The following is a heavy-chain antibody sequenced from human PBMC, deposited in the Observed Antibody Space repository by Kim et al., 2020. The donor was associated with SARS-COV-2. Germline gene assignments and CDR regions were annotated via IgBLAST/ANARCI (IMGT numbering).Heavy chain of an antibody. CDR1: GYTFTSYG. Sequence: ASVKVSCKASGYTFTSYGISWVRQAPGQGLEWMGWISAYNGNTNYAQKLQGRVTMTTDTSTSTAYMELRSLRSDDTAVYYCARFGDFWSGYSDSRLIFYYYYGMDVWGQGTTVTVSS. CDR3: ARFGDFWSGYSDSRLIFYYYYGMDV. V-gene: IGHV1-18*01. D-gene: IGHD3-3*01. J-gene: IGHJ6*02. CDR2: ISAYNGNT.